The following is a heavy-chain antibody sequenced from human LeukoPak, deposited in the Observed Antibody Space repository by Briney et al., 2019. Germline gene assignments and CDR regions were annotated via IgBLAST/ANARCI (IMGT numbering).Heavy chain of an antibody. V-gene: IGHV3-15*01. Sequence: GGSLRLSCVDSGFTFTNARMSWVRQAPGKGLEWIGRIKSKTDGETTNYAEPVRGRFTISRDDSKSAVYLQMNSLKIEDTAVYYCTTDLGTYYHGSQRLIPIDYWGQGTLVTVSS. CDR1: GFTFTNAR. CDR3: TTDLGTYYHGSQRLIPIDY. CDR2: IKSKTDGETT. D-gene: IGHD3-10*01. J-gene: IGHJ4*02.